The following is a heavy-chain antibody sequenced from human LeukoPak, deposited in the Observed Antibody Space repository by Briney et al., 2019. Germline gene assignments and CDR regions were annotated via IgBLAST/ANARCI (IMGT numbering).Heavy chain of an antibody. Sequence: GGSLRLSCVASGFTFSDYYMSWIRQAPGKGLEWVSYISSSGSTIYYADSVKGRFTISRDNTKNSLYLQMNGLRAEDTAVYYCARIGASSWYEDYWGQGTLVTVSS. D-gene: IGHD6-13*01. CDR2: ISSSGSTI. CDR3: ARIGASSWYEDY. CDR1: GFTFSDYY. J-gene: IGHJ4*02. V-gene: IGHV3-11*01.